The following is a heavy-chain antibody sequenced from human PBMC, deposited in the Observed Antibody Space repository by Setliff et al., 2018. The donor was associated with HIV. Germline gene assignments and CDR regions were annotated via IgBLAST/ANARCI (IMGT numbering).Heavy chain of an antibody. CDR2: IHYSRGT. V-gene: IGHV4-39*02. CDR3: ARRYHDSSGFYNS. Sequence: PSETLSLTCSVSGVSISDTIGTSYYWDWLRQPPGKGLEWIGNIHYSRGTYYNASLKSRVTIPLDTSKNHFSLKLTSVAAADTAVYYCARRYHDSSGFYNSWGQGVLVTVSS. D-gene: IGHD3-22*01. CDR1: GVSISDTIGTSYY. J-gene: IGHJ4*02.